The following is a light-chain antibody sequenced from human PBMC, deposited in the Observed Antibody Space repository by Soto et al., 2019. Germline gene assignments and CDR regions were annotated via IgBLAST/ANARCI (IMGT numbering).Light chain of an antibody. CDR2: NNN. Sequence: QSVLTQPPSASGTPGQRVTISCSGGSSNIGTNAVNWYQQLPGTAPKLLIYNNNQRPSGVPDLFSGSKSGTAASLAISVLHSEDEAYYYCAAWNGSLNGYVFGTGTKLTVL. CDR1: SSNIGTNA. J-gene: IGLJ1*01. V-gene: IGLV1-44*01. CDR3: AAWNGSLNGYV.